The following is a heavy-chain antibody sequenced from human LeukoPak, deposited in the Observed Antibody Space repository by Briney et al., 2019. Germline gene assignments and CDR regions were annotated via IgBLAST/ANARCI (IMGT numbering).Heavy chain of an antibody. V-gene: IGHV4-4*02. CDR1: GGSISSTNW. CDR2: IYHTGST. CDR3: ARRNADSSSWSPNGAFDI. Sequence: SETLSLTCAVSGGSISSTNWWSWVRQPPGKGLEWIGEIYHTGSTNYNSSLKSRVTISADKSKNQFSLKLSSVIAADTAVYYCARRNADSSSWSPNGAFDIWGQGTMVTVSS. D-gene: IGHD6-13*01. J-gene: IGHJ3*02.